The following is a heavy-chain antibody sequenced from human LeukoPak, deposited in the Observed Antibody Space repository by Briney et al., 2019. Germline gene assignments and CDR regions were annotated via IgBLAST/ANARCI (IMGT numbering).Heavy chain of an antibody. D-gene: IGHD3-10*01. CDR2: ISSDGTTE. CDR1: GFTFASYA. CDR3: ARGRDSGSFIIDY. Sequence: PGGSLRLSCAGSGFTFASYAVHWVRQAPGKRLEWVAFISSDGTTEHYRDSVKGRLTLSRDNSKNTVSLQMNSLETEDTAVYYCARGRDSGSFIIDYWGQGTLVTVSS. J-gene: IGHJ4*02. V-gene: IGHV3-30-3*01.